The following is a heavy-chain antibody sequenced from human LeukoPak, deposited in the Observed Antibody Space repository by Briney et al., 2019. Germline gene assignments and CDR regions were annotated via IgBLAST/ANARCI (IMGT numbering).Heavy chain of an antibody. Sequence: GGSLRLSCAASGFTVSSSYMSWVRQAPGKGLEWVSIISSAGTTYYADSVKGRFTISRDNSKNTVYLQVNSLRDKDTAVYYCARDLEAANTYYFDYWGQGNMVTVSS. D-gene: IGHD6-13*01. CDR2: ISSAGTT. CDR3: ARDLEAANTYYFDY. CDR1: GFTVSSSY. V-gene: IGHV3-66*01. J-gene: IGHJ4*02.